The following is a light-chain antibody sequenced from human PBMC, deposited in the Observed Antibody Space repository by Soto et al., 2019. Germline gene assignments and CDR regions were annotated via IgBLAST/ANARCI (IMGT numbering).Light chain of an antibody. CDR1: SSDVGGYNH. CDR3: SSYASSSTS. Sequence: QSVLTQPASVSGSPGQSITISCTGTSSDVGGYNHVSWYQQHPGKAPKLMIYEVSNRPSGVSHRFSGSKSGNTASLTISGLQAEDEADYYCSSYASSSTSFGTGTKVTV. J-gene: IGLJ1*01. V-gene: IGLV2-14*03. CDR2: EVS.